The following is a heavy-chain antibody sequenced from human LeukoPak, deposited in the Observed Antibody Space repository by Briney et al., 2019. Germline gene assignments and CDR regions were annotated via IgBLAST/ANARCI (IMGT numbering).Heavy chain of an antibody. CDR1: GYSFTSYW. CDR3: ARAGRPYDYGDYVGEKGKDYFDY. Sequence: GESLKISCKGSGYSFTSYWIGWVRQMPGKGLEWMGIIYPGDSDTRYSPSFQGQVTISADKSISTAYLQWSSLKASDTAMYYCARAGRPYDYGDYVGEKGKDYFDYWGQGTLVTVSS. J-gene: IGHJ4*02. CDR2: IYPGDSDT. V-gene: IGHV5-51*01. D-gene: IGHD4-17*01.